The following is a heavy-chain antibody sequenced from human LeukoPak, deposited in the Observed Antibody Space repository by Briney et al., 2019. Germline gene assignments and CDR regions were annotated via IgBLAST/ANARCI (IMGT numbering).Heavy chain of an antibody. CDR1: GYSFTTYW. V-gene: IGHV5-51*01. CDR2: IYPGDSDT. CDR3: ARRLGSSGWYWFDP. Sequence: GESLKISCRGSGYSFTTYWIGWVRQMPGKGLEWMGIIYPGDSDTRYTPSFQGQVTMSADKSINTAYLQWSSLKASDTAMYYCARRLGSSGWYWFDPWGQGTLVTVSS. D-gene: IGHD6-19*01. J-gene: IGHJ5*02.